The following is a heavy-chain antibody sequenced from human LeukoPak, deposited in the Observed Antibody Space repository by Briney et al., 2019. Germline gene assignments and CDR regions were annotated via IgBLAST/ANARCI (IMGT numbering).Heavy chain of an antibody. V-gene: IGHV3-21*01. CDR3: ARDDFARYCSGGSCYSGYYYGMDV. J-gene: IGHJ6*01. D-gene: IGHD2-15*01. CDR1: GFTFSSYS. Sequence: GGSLTLSCAASGFTFSSYSMDWVRQAPGKGLEWISSISNSSSYIYYPDSVKGRFTISRDNPKNSLYLQMNSLRAEDTAVYYCARDDFARYCSGGSCYSGYYYGMDVWGQGTTVTVSS. CDR2: ISNSSSYI.